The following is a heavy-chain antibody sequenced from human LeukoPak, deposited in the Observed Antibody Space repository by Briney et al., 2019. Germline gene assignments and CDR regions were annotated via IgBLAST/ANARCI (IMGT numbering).Heavy chain of an antibody. Sequence: SQTLSLTSVMSGGSISRGGYSWSWIRQPPGKGLEWIGYIFHSGSAYYHPSLRSRASMSVDTSKNQFSLNLTSVTAADTAVYYCARRYGDYSDFWGQGTLVTVSS. V-gene: IGHV4-30-2*01. CDR2: IFHSGSA. D-gene: IGHD4-17*01. CDR3: ARRYGDYSDF. CDR1: GGSISRGGYS. J-gene: IGHJ4*02.